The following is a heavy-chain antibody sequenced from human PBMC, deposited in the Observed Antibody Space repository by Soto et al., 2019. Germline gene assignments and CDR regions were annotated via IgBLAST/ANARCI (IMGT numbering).Heavy chain of an antibody. Sequence: ASVKVSCKASGGTFSSYAVTWVRQAPGQGLEWMGGIIPIVTTPNYAQKFQGRLTISADKSTSTSYMELSSLRSEDTGVYYCATVGYNFWSRYHYYGMDVWGQGTTVTVSS. J-gene: IGHJ6*02. D-gene: IGHD3-3*01. CDR3: ATVGYNFWSRYHYYGMDV. CDR2: IIPIVTTP. CDR1: GGTFSSYA. V-gene: IGHV1-69*06.